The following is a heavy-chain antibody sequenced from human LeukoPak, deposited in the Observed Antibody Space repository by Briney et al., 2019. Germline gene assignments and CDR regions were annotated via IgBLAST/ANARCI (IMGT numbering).Heavy chain of an antibody. D-gene: IGHD6-13*01. CDR1: GFTFSSYS. V-gene: IGHV3-48*01. Sequence: PGGSLRLSCAASGFTFSSYSMNWVRQAPGKGLEWVSYISSSSSTIYYADSVKGRFTISRDNAKNSLYLQMNSLRAEDTAVYYCARSRGGAAAGPDYWGQGTLVTVSS. CDR3: ARSRGGAAAGPDY. CDR2: ISSSSSTI. J-gene: IGHJ4*02.